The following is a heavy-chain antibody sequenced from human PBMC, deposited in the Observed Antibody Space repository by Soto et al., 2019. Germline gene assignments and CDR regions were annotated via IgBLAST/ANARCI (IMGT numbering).Heavy chain of an antibody. Sequence: PSETLSLTCTVSGGSISSGGYYWSWIRQHPGTGLEWIGYISYSGSTYYNPSLKSRVTISVDTSKNQFSLKLSSVTAADTAVYYCATGITMVRGVIILYFDYWGQGTLVTVSS. CDR3: ATGITMVRGVIILYFDY. CDR1: GGSISSGGYY. D-gene: IGHD3-10*01. V-gene: IGHV4-31*03. CDR2: ISYSGST. J-gene: IGHJ4*02.